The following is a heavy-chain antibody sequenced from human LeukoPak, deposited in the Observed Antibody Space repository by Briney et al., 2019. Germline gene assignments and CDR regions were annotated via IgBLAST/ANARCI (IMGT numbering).Heavy chain of an antibody. CDR2: IYSGGST. J-gene: IGHJ4*02. Sequence: GGSLRLSCAASGFTVSSNYMSWVRQAPGKGLEWVSVIYSGGSTYYADSVKGRFTISRHNSKNTLYLQMNSLRAEDTAVYYCARTYCSSTSCYEGWGQGTLVTVSS. CDR3: ARTYCSSTSCYEG. D-gene: IGHD2-2*01. CDR1: GFTVSSNY. V-gene: IGHV3-53*04.